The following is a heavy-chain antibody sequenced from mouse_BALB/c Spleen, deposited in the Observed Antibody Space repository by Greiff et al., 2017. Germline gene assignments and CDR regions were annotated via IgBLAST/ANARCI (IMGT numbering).Heavy chain of an antibody. J-gene: IGHJ3*01. V-gene: IGHV14-4*02. Sequence: EVQLVESGAELVRSGASVKLSCTASGFNIKDYYMHWVKQRPEQGLEWIGWIDPENGDTEYAPKFQGKATMTADTSSNTAYLQLSSLTSEDTAVYYCNMGWDEAWFAYWGQGTLVTVSA. CDR2: IDPENGDT. CDR1: GFNIKDYY. CDR3: NMGWDEAWFAY. D-gene: IGHD4-1*01.